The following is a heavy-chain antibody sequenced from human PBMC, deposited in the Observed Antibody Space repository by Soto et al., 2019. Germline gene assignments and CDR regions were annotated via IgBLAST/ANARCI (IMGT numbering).Heavy chain of an antibody. CDR3: GKERRGSGWSVCNF. D-gene: IGHD6-19*01. V-gene: IGHV3-23*01. J-gene: IGHJ4*02. CDR2: LSGSGKTT. CDR1: GFNFGSYV. Sequence: GGSLRLSCAGTGFNFGSYVMNWVRQAPGKGLEWVSGLSGSGKTTYYTDSVTGRFTISRDNSRDTLYLQMNSLRVDDTAVYYCGKERRGSGWSVCNFWGQGALVTVSS.